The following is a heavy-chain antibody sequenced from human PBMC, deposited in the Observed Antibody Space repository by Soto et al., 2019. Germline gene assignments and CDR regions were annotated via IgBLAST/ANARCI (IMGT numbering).Heavy chain of an antibody. CDR2: ISYDGSNK. Sequence: GGSLRLSCAASGFTFSSYGMHWVRQAPGKGLEWVAVISYDGSNKYYADSVKGRFTISRDNSKNTLYLQMNSLRAEDTAVYYCAKDRYGGYYYFDYWGQGTLVTAPQ. CDR1: GFTFSSYG. CDR3: AKDRYGGYYYFDY. V-gene: IGHV3-30*18. D-gene: IGHD5-12*01. J-gene: IGHJ4*02.